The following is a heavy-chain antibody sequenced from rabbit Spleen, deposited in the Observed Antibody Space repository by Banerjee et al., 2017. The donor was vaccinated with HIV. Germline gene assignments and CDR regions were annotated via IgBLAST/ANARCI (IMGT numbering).Heavy chain of an antibody. CDR1: GFSFSSSAW. V-gene: IGHV1S40*01. Sequence: QSLEESGGDLVKPGASLTLTCTASGFSFSSSAWIYWVRQAPGKGLEWIACIYGDSGSSGLTYYANRAKGRFTIAKTSSITVTLQMTGLTAADTATYFCARGPNYAVNAYDTIRLDLWGQGTLVTVS. CDR2: IYGDSGSSGLT. CDR3: ARGPNYAVNAYDTIRLDL. J-gene: IGHJ3*01. D-gene: IGHD6-1*01.